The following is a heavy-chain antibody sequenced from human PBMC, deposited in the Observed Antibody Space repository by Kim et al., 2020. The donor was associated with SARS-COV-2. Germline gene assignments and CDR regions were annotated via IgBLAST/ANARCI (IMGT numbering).Heavy chain of an antibody. CDR3: ASQGLLWFGIGDYYYYGMDV. Sequence: ASVKVSCKASGYTFTSYYMHWVRQAPGQGLEWMGIINPSGGSTSYAQKFQGRVTMTRDTSTSTVYMELSSLRSEDTAVYYCASQGLLWFGIGDYYYYGMDVWGQGTTVTVSS. CDR2: INPSGGST. V-gene: IGHV1-46*01. CDR1: GYTFTSYY. D-gene: IGHD3-10*01. J-gene: IGHJ6*02.